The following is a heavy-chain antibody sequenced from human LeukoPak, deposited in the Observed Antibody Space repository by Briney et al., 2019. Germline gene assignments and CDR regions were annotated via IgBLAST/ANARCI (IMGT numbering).Heavy chain of an antibody. J-gene: IGHJ3*02. CDR3: ASPRAFCSSTSCQTANGAFDI. CDR1: GGTFRSYT. V-gene: IGHV1-69*02. Sequence: SVKVSCQASGGTFRSYTISWVRQAPGQGLEWMGRIIPTLGIANYAQKFQGRGTIPADKSTSTAYMELSSLRSEDTAVYYCASPRAFCSSTSCQTANGAFDIWGQGTMVTVSS. CDR2: IIPTLGIA. D-gene: IGHD2-2*01.